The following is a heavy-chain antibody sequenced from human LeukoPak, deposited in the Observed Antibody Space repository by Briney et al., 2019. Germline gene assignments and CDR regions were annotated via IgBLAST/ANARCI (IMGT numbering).Heavy chain of an antibody. CDR2: INPNSGGT. D-gene: IGHD1-20*01. CDR3: ARGPEGHNWKLYGNWFDP. V-gene: IGHV1-2*04. Sequence: ASVKVSCKASGYIFTGYYMHWVRQVPGQGLEWLGWINPNSGGTNYAQKFQGWVTMTRDTSISTAYMELSSLRSEDTAVYYCARGPEGHNWKLYGNWFDPWGQGTLVTVSS. CDR1: GYIFTGYY. J-gene: IGHJ5*02.